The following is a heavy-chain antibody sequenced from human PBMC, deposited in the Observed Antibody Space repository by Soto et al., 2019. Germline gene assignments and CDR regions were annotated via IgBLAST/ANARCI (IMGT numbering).Heavy chain of an antibody. CDR2: ISAYNGNT. Sequence: SVKVSVKASCYTFSSYGISWVRQAPGQGLEWMGWISAYNGNTNYAQKLQGRVTMTTDTSTSTAYMELRSLRSDDTAVYYCARARSRARTYYYDSSGYYYFDYWGQGTLVTVSS. CDR3: ARARSRARTYYYDSSGYYYFDY. J-gene: IGHJ4*02. D-gene: IGHD3-22*01. CDR1: CYTFSSYG. V-gene: IGHV1-18*01.